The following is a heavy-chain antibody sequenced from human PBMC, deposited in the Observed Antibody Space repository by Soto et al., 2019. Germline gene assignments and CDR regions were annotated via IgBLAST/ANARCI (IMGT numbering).Heavy chain of an antibody. CDR2: FYTTGRA. V-gene: IGHV4-4*07. J-gene: IGHJ5*02. CDR3: ARHTRNQFDP. CDR1: GGSISSSY. Sequence: PSETLSLTCSVSGGSISSSYWNWIRQPAGKGLEWIGRFYTTGRASYNPSLKGRLTLSGDTSKNQFSLRLSSVTAADTAVYYCARHTRNQFDPWGQGTLVTVSS.